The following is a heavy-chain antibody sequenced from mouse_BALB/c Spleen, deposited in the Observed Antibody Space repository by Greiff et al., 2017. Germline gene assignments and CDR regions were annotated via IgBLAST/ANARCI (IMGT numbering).Heavy chain of an antibody. J-gene: IGHJ4*01. CDR1: GYTFTSYV. CDR2: INPYNDGT. CDR3: ARAYYDYAMDY. V-gene: IGHV1-14*01. D-gene: IGHD2-4*01. Sequence: EVQLQESGPELVKPGASVKMSCKASGYTFTSYVMHWVKQKPGQGLEWIGYINPYNDGTKYNEKFKGKATLTSDKSSSTAYMELSSLTSEDSAVYYCARAYYDYAMDYWGQGTSVTVSS.